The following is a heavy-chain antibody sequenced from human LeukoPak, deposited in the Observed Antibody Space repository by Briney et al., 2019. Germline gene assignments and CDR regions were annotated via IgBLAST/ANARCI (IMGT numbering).Heavy chain of an antibody. V-gene: IGHV1-2*04. CDR2: INPNSGGT. CDR1: GYTFTGYY. J-gene: IGHJ4*02. Sequence: GASVKVSCKASGYTFTGYYMHWVRQAPGQGLEWRGWINPNSGGTNYAQKFQGWVTMTRDTSISTAYMELSRLRSDDTAVYYCAREGHDYGDYAYDYWGQGTLVTVSS. D-gene: IGHD4-17*01. CDR3: AREGHDYGDYAYDY.